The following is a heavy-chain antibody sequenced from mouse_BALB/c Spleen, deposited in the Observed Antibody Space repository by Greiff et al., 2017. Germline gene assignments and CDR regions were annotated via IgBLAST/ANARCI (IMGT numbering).Heavy chain of an antibody. CDR3: ARLGPDDY. CDR1: GYTFTSYW. J-gene: IGHJ2*01. V-gene: IGHV1-69*02. Sequence: QVQLKQPGAELVKPGASVKLSCKASGYTFTSYWMHWVKQRPGQGLEWIGEIDPSDSYTNYNQKFKGKATLTVDKSSSTAYMQLSSLTSEDSAVYYCARLGPDDYWGQGTTLTVSS. CDR2: IDPSDSYT. D-gene: IGHD4-1*01.